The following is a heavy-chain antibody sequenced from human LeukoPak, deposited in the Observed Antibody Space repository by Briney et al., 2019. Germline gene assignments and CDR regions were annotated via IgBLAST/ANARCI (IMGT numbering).Heavy chain of an antibody. D-gene: IGHD1-7*01. Sequence: GGSLRLSCAASGFTFSSYAMHWVRQAPGEGLEYVSAISSNGGSTYYANSVKGRFTISRDNSKNTLYLQMGSLRAEDMAVYYCARGHNWNYGYYYYGMDVWGQGTTVTVSS. CDR3: ARGHNWNYGYYYYGMDV. CDR1: GFTFSSYA. J-gene: IGHJ6*02. CDR2: ISSNGGST. V-gene: IGHV3-64*01.